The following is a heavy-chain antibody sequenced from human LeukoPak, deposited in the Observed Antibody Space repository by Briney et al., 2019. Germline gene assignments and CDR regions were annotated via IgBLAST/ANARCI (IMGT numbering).Heavy chain of an antibody. CDR1: GLTFSDYG. D-gene: IGHD3-10*01. CDR3: VRASGSFDY. J-gene: IGHJ4*02. V-gene: IGHV3-33*01. Sequence: GGSLSLSCAASGLTFSDYGIHWVRQAPGKGLEWVGVIWSNGSNKYYADSVKGRFTISRDNSKKTLYLQMNSLRVEDTAVYYCVRASGSFDYWGQGTLATVSS. CDR2: IWSNGSNK.